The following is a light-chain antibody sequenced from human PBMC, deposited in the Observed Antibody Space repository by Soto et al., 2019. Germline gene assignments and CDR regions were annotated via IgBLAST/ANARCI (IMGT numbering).Light chain of an antibody. V-gene: IGKV1-39*01. CDR1: PRISSY. CDR2: AAS. Sequence: QSTDPESCLSTSIENRVTITCRASPRISSYLNWYQQKPGKARKLLIYAASSLQSGVPSRFSGSGSGTDFTLTISILQAEDGVTYCSQLWDCTPVSFGQRTILDI. CDR3: QLWDCTPVS. J-gene: IGKJ1*01.